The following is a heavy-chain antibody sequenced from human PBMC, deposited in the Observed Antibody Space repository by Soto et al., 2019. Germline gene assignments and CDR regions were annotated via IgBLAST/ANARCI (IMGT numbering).Heavy chain of an antibody. CDR3: ARSFNNRGYYYYGMDV. CDR2: IYYSGST. CDR1: GGSISTYY. V-gene: IGHV4-59*01. D-gene: IGHD1-20*01. J-gene: IGHJ6*02. Sequence: QVQLQESGPGLVKPSETLSLTCTISGGSISTYYWSWIRQPPGKGLEWVGYIYYSGSTDYNPSLKSRVSISLDKSKNQFSLKLSSVTAADTALYYCARSFNNRGYYYYGMDVWGHGTTVTVSS.